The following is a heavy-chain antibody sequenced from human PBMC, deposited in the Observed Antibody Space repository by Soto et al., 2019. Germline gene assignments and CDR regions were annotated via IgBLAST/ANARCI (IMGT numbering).Heavy chain of an antibody. CDR2: IRSKANSYAT. Sequence: GGSLRLSCAASGFTFSGSARHWVRQASGKGLEWVGRIRSKANSYATAYAASVKGRFTISRDDSKNTAYLQMNSLKTEDTAVYYCTRLTHLSGSYGRGYWGQGTLLTVSS. CDR1: GFTFSGSA. D-gene: IGHD1-26*01. V-gene: IGHV3-73*01. J-gene: IGHJ4*02. CDR3: TRLTHLSGSYGRGY.